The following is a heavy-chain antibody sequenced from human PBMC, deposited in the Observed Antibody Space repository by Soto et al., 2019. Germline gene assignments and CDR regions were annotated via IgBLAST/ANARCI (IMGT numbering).Heavy chain of an antibody. CDR2: INHSGST. CDR3: AKAPMIVDSPTGGPRDY. J-gene: IGHJ4*02. Sequence: SETLSLTCAVYGGSFSGYYWSWIRQPPGKGLEWIGEINHSGSTNYNPSLKSRVTISVDTSKNQFSLKLSSVTAADTAVYYCAKAPMIVDSPTGGPRDYWGQGTLVTVSS. CDR1: GGSFSGYY. D-gene: IGHD3-22*01. V-gene: IGHV4-34*01.